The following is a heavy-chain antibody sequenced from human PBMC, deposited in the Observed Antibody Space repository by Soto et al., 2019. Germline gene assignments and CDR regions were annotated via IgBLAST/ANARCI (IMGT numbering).Heavy chain of an antibody. CDR2: ILYSGTT. J-gene: IGHJ4*02. D-gene: IGHD2-21*01. Sequence: QLQLQESGPGLVKSSETLSLTCTVYGGSISKSNYFWGWIRQAPGKGLEWIASILYSGTTSYNSSLKSRVAISVDTSKNQFSLELNSVTAADTAVYYCARLGWGNGDSDYWGQGTLVTVSS. CDR3: ARLGWGNGDSDY. CDR1: GGSISKSNYF. V-gene: IGHV4-39*01.